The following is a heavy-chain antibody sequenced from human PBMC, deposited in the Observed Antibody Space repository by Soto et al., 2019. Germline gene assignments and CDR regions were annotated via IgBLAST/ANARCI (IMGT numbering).Heavy chain of an antibody. D-gene: IGHD1-26*01. CDR3: AKARENYYYYGMDV. J-gene: IGHJ6*02. CDR1: GFTFSSYW. Sequence: PGGSLRLSCAASGFTFSSYWMHWVRQAPGKGLVWVSRINSDGSSTSYADSVKGRFTISRDNAKNTLYLQMNSLRAEDTAVYYCAKARENYYYYGMDVWGQGTTVTVSS. CDR2: INSDGSST. V-gene: IGHV3-74*01.